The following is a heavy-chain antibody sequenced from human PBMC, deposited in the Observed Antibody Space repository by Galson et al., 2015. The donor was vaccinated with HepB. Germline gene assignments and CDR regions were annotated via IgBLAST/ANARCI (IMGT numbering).Heavy chain of an antibody. V-gene: IGHV3-23*01. Sequence: SLRLSCAASGFTFSSYAMSWVRQAPGKGLEWVSAISGSGGSTYYADSVKGRFTISRDNSKNTLYLQMNSLRAEDTAVYYCTTEGYYYGSGTSEPLDYWGQGTLVTVSS. J-gene: IGHJ4*02. CDR3: TTEGYYYGSGTSEPLDY. CDR2: ISGSGGST. D-gene: IGHD3-10*01. CDR1: GFTFSSYA.